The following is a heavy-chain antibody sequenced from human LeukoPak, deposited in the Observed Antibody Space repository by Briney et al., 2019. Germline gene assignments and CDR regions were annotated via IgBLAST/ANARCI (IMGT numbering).Heavy chain of an antibody. CDR3: ARGGERGGNWNYYFDY. Sequence: SQTLSLTCAISGDSVSSNSAAWNWIRQSPSRGLGWLGRTYYRSKWYNDYAVSVKSRITINPDTSKNQFSLQLNSVTPEDTAVYYCARGGERGGNWNYYFDYWGQGTLVTVSS. V-gene: IGHV6-1*01. CDR2: TYYRSKWYN. CDR1: GDSVSSNSAA. D-gene: IGHD1-7*01. J-gene: IGHJ4*02.